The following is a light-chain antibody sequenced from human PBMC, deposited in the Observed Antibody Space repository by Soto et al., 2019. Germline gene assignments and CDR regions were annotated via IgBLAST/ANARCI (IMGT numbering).Light chain of an antibody. CDR3: QQSYSAPQVT. CDR2: DAF. J-gene: IGKJ5*01. V-gene: IGKV1-39*01. CDR1: QSISRY. Sequence: DIQMTQSPSSLSASVGDRVTITCRASQSISRYLNWFQQKPGKAPKLLPYDAFSLQSGVPSRFSGSGSGTDFTLTISSLQPEDFATYYCQQSYSAPQVTFGQGTRLEIK.